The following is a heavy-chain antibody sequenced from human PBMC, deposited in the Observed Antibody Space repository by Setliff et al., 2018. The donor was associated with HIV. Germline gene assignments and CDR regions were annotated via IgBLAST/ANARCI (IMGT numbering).Heavy chain of an antibody. CDR1: GYTFPSYG. CDR2: ISAYNGNT. Sequence: ASVKVSCKASGYTFPSYGISWVRQAPGQGLEWMGWISAYNGNTNYAQKLQGRVTMTTDRSTSTVYMELSSLRSEDTAVYYCARDRGDLSLAYYLYYGMDVWGQGTTVTVSS. V-gene: IGHV1-18*01. CDR3: ARDRGDLSLAYYLYYGMDV. D-gene: IGHD3-10*01. J-gene: IGHJ6*02.